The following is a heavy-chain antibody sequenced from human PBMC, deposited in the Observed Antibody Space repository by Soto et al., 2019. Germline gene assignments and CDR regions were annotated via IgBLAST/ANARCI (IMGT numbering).Heavy chain of an antibody. Sequence: GGSLRLSCAASGFTFSSYGMHWVRQAPGKGLEWVAVISYDGSNKYYADSVKGRFTISGDNSKNTLYLQMNSLRAEDTVVYYCAKEREYYYDSSGYYDYWGQGTLVTVSS. CDR3: AKEREYYYDSSGYYDY. CDR1: GFTFSSYG. CDR2: ISYDGSNK. J-gene: IGHJ4*02. V-gene: IGHV3-30*18. D-gene: IGHD3-22*01.